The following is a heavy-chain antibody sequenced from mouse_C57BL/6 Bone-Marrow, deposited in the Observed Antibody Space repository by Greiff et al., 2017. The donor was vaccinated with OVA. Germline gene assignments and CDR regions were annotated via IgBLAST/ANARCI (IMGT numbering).Heavy chain of an antibody. V-gene: IGHV1-81*01. D-gene: IGHD1-1*01. J-gene: IGHJ2*01. CDR2: IYPRSGNT. CDR3: ARDYGSSPWYFDY. Sequence: VQLVESGAELARPGASVKLSCKASGYTFTSYGISWVKQRTGQGLEWIGEIYPRSGNTYYNEKFKGKATLTADKSSSTAYMELRSLTSEDSAVYFCARDYGSSPWYFDYWGQGTTLTVSS. CDR1: GYTFTSYG.